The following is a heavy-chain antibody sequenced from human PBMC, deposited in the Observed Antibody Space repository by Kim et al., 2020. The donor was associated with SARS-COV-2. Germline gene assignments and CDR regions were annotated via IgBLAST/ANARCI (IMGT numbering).Heavy chain of an antibody. CDR1: GGSFSGYY. CDR3: ARRLSNTSGWGSHYCDL. CDR2: INHSGRT. Sequence: SETLSLTCAVYGGSFSGYYWSWIRQPPGKGLEWIGEINHSGRTNYNPSLKSRVTISVDTSKNQFSLKLTSVTAADTAVYYCARRLSNTSGWGSHYCDLWGAGTLVTVSS. J-gene: IGHJ4*02. D-gene: IGHD3-10*01. V-gene: IGHV4-34*01.